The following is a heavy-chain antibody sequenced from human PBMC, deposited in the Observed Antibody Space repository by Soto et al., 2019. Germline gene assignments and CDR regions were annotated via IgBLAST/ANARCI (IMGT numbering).Heavy chain of an antibody. V-gene: IGHV1-58*01. Sequence: ASVKVSCKASGFTFTSSAVQWVRQARGQRLEWIGWIVVGSGNTNYAQKFQERVTITRDMSTSTAYMGLSSLRSEDTAVYYCAAERGSGWLPFDPWGQGTLVTVSS. CDR1: GFTFTSSA. CDR2: IVVGSGNT. J-gene: IGHJ5*02. CDR3: AAERGSGWLPFDP. D-gene: IGHD6-19*01.